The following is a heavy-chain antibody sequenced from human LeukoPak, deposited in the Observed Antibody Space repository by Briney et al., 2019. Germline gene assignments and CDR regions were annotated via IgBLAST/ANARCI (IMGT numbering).Heavy chain of an antibody. J-gene: IGHJ4*02. D-gene: IGHD5-24*01. Sequence: PGGSLRLSCAASGFTFDDYAMHWVRQAPGKGLEWVSGISWNGGSIGYADSVKGRFTISRDNAKNSLYLQMNSLRADDTALYYCARSRGDFWGQGTLVTVSS. V-gene: IGHV3-9*01. CDR2: ISWNGGSI. CDR3: ARSRGDF. CDR1: GFTFDDYA.